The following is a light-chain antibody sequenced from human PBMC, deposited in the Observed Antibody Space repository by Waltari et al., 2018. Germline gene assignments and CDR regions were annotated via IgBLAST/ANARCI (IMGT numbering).Light chain of an antibody. V-gene: IGLV1-47*02. CDR3: SAWDDSLNSDL. CDR2: FTN. J-gene: IGLJ6*01. CDR1: NYNIDKNY. Sequence: QSVLTQPPSASGAPGQSVTIFCSGDNYNIDKNYVSWYQQIPGTAPKLLIFFTNQRPSGVPDRFSGSKSGTSASLAITGLRSEDEADYYCSAWDDSLNSDLFGSGTKLTVL.